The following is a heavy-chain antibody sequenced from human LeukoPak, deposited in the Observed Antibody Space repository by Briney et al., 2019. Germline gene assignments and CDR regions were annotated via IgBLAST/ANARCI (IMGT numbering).Heavy chain of an antibody. J-gene: IGHJ4*02. CDR2: ITYDGYYK. CDR1: GFTFTSYG. CDR3: ARDLSPVVRASPMGY. V-gene: IGHV3-30*03. D-gene: IGHD3-10*01. Sequence: GSLRLSCAASGFTFTSYGMHWVRQAPGKGLEWVVLITYDGYYKYYSDSVKGRFTISSDTSKNTLYLQMNSLRAEDTAVYYCARDLSPVVRASPMGYWGQGTLVTVSS.